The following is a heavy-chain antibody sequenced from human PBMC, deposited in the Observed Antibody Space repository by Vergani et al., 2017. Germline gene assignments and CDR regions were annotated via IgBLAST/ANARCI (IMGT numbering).Heavy chain of an antibody. D-gene: IGHD5-24*01. V-gene: IGHV5-51*01. CDR1: GYSFTSYW. CDR3: ARPGSIEMATKITVDWYFDL. CDR2: IYPGDSVT. Sequence: EVQLVQSGAEVKKPGESLKISCKGSGYSFTSYWIGWVRQMPGKGLEWMGIIYPGDSVTRYSPSFQGQVTISADKSISTAYLQWSSLKASDTAMYYCARPGSIEMATKITVDWYFDLWGRGTLVTVSS. J-gene: IGHJ2*01.